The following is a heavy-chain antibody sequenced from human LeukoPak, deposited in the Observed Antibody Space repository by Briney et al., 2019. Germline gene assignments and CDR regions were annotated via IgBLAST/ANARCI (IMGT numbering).Heavy chain of an antibody. J-gene: IGHJ6*03. CDR2: IYTSGST. CDR1: GGSISSGSYY. V-gene: IGHV4-61*02. D-gene: IGHD2-2*01. Sequence: PSETLSLTCTVSGGSISSGSYYWSWIRQPAGKGLGWIGRIYTSGSTNYNPSLKSRVTISVDTSKNQFSLKLSSVTAADTAVYYCARVSIIVVVPAAAGDMDVWGKGTTVTVSS. CDR3: ARVSIIVVVPAAAGDMDV.